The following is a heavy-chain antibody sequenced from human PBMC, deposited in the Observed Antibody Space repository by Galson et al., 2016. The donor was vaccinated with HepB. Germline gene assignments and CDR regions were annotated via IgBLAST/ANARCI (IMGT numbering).Heavy chain of an antibody. CDR3: ARTDDFWSGY. V-gene: IGHV4-34*01. CDR1: GGSFSGYF. CDR2: VDHSGNT. D-gene: IGHD3-3*01. J-gene: IGHJ4*02. Sequence: SETLSLTCVVYGGSFSGYFWSWIRQPPGKGLEWIGEVDHSGNTNYNPSLKSRVTISVDTPKNQFSLKLSSVTAADTAVYYCARTDDFWSGYWSQGTLVTVSS.